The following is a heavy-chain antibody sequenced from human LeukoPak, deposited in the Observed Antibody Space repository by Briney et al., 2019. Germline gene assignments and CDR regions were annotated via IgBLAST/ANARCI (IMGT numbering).Heavy chain of an antibody. J-gene: IGHJ4*02. Sequence: GGSLRLSCAASGLTFSNYAMSWVRQAPGKGLEWVSTISSSGGSTNYVDSVKGRFTISRDNSKNTLYLQMNSLRAEDTAVYYCAKDHEGGRSDYFDYWGQGTLVTVSS. V-gene: IGHV3-23*01. CDR1: GLTFSNYA. D-gene: IGHD3-16*01. CDR2: ISSSGGST. CDR3: AKDHEGGRSDYFDY.